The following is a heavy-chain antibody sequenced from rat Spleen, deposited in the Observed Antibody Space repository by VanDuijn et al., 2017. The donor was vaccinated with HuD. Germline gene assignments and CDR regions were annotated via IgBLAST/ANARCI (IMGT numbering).Heavy chain of an antibody. V-gene: IGHV5-25*01. CDR2: ISPGGGNT. J-gene: IGHJ2*01. Sequence: EVQLVESGGGLVQPGRSLKLSCAASGFTFSDYNMAWVRQAPQKGLEWVASISPGGGNTFYRDSVKGRFTIPRGNVKSTLYLQMDSLRSEDTATYYCARQNWPYYFDYWGQGVMVTVSS. CDR1: GFTFSDYN. CDR3: ARQNWPYYFDY. D-gene: IGHD5-1*01.